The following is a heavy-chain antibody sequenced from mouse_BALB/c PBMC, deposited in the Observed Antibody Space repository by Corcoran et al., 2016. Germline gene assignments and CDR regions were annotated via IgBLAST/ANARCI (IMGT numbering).Heavy chain of an antibody. CDR1: GFNIKDTY. CDR2: IDPANGNT. Sequence: EVQLQQSGAELVKPGASVKLSCTASGFNIKDTYMHWVKQRPEQGLEWIGRIDPANGNTKYDPKFQGKATITADTSSNTAYLQLSSLTSEDTAVYYCAGGDGYYDVWGTGTAVPVS. V-gene: IGHV14-3*02. CDR3: AGGDGYYDV. D-gene: IGHD1-1*01. J-gene: IGHJ1*03.